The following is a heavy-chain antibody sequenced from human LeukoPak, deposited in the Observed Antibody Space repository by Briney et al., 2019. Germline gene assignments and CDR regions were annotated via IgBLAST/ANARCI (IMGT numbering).Heavy chain of an antibody. Sequence: SETLSLTCTVSGGSISSYYWSWIRQPPGKGLEWIGYIYYSGSTNYNPSLKSRVTISVDTSKNQFSLKLSSVTAADTAVYYCARDRRPSVVVVAATRYFDYWGQGTLVTVSS. CDR3: ARDRRPSVVVVAATRYFDY. CDR2: IYYSGST. CDR1: GGSISSYY. D-gene: IGHD2-15*01. V-gene: IGHV4-59*12. J-gene: IGHJ4*02.